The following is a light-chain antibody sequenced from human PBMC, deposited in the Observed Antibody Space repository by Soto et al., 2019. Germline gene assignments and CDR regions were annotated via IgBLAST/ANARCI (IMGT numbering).Light chain of an antibody. CDR2: AAS. J-gene: IGKJ1*01. CDR1: QSIDNW. Sequence: DIQMTQSPSTLSASVGDRGTITCRASQSIDNWLAWYQQKPGKAPKLLIYAASTLETGVPSRFSGSGSGTEFTLTIKSLQPDDFATYYCQQFSSYSTFGQGTKVEIK. CDR3: QQFSSYST. V-gene: IGKV1-5*01.